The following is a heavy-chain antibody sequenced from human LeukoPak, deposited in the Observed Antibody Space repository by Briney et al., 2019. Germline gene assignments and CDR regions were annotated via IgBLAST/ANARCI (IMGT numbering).Heavy chain of an antibody. CDR2: ISSSSSTI. CDR1: GFTFSSYG. CDR3: ARALKSYDSSGYYYGS. J-gene: IGHJ4*02. V-gene: IGHV3-48*01. Sequence: GGSLRLSCAASGFTFSSYGMNWVRQAPGKGLEWVSYISSSSSTIYYADSVKGRFTISRDNAKNSLYLQMNSLRAEDTAVYYCARALKSYDSSGYYYGSWGQGTLVTVSS. D-gene: IGHD3-22*01.